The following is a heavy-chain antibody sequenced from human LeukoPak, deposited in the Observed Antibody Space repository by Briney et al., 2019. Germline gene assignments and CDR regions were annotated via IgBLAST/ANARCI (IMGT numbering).Heavy chain of an antibody. Sequence: PGGSLRLSCAASGFTFSSYAMHWVRQAPGKGLEWVAVISYDGSNKYYADSVKGRFTISRDNSKNTLYLQMNSLRAEDTAVYYCARDHIEYYYYYMDVWGKGTTVTVSS. D-gene: IGHD2-21*01. V-gene: IGHV3-30*01. J-gene: IGHJ6*03. CDR1: GFTFSSYA. CDR2: ISYDGSNK. CDR3: ARDHIEYYYYYMDV.